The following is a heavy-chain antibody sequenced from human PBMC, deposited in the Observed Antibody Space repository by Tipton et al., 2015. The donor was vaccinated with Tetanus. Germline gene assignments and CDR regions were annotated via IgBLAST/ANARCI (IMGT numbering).Heavy chain of an antibody. CDR3: ARGRDILVVVAATPKSGGMDV. D-gene: IGHD2-15*01. J-gene: IGHJ6*02. CDR1: GFTFSSYG. CDR2: IWYDGSNK. Sequence: SLRLSCAASGFTFSSYGMHWVRQAPGKGLEWVAVIWYDGSNKYYADSVKGRFTISRDNSKNTLYLQMNSLRAEDTAVYYCARGRDILVVVAATPKSGGMDVWGQGTTVTVSS. V-gene: IGHV3-33*01.